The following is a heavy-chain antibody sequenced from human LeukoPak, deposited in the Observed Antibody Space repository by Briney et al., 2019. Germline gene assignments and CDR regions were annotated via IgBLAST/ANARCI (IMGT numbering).Heavy chain of an antibody. V-gene: IGHV4-59*12. Sequence: SETLSLTCTVSGGSISSYYWSWIRQPPGKGLEWIGYIYYSGSTNYNPSLKSRVTISVDTSKNQFSLKLSSVTAADTAVYYCARASIAAVYYYYYGMDVWGQGTTVTVSS. CDR3: ARASIAAVYYYYYGMDV. D-gene: IGHD6-13*01. J-gene: IGHJ6*02. CDR2: IYYSGST. CDR1: GGSISSYY.